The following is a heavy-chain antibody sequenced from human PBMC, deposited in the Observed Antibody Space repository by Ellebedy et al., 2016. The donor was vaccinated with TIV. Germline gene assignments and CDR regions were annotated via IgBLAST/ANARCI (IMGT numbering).Heavy chain of an antibody. CDR3: VRNSDS. V-gene: IGHV3-7*01. CDR1: GFTFTNYW. Sequence: GGSLRLSCAASGFTFTNYWMSWVRQAPGKGLEWVATIKQGGSEKYYVDSVKGRFTISRDDARNTLYLQMNGLRPGDSAVYYCVRNSDSWGQGALVTVSS. CDR2: IKQGGSEK. J-gene: IGHJ5*01. D-gene: IGHD1-14*01.